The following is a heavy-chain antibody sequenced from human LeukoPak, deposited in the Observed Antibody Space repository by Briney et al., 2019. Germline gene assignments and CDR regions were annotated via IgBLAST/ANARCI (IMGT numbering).Heavy chain of an antibody. CDR2: ISTSSSYI. CDR3: AREYSGYGDFDY. D-gene: IGHD5-12*01. CDR1: GVIFSGYS. V-gene: IGHV3-21*01. J-gene: IGHJ4*02. Sequence: GGSLRLSCVASGVIFSGYSMNWVRRAPGMGLEWVSSISTSSSYIYYADSVKGRFTISRDNAKNSLYLQMNSLRAEDTAVYYCAREYSGYGDFDYWGQGTLVTVSS.